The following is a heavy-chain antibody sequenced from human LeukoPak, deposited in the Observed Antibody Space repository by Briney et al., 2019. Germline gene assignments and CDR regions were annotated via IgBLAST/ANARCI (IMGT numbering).Heavy chain of an antibody. CDR3: ARDLMGAAGENWFDP. D-gene: IGHD6-13*01. J-gene: IGHJ5*02. CDR2: IYYSGST. V-gene: IGHV4-59*01. CDR1: GGSISSYY. Sequence: SETLPLTCTVSGGSISSYYWSWIRQPPGKGLEWIGYIYYSGSTNYNPSLKSRVTISVDTSKNQFSLKLSSVTAADTAVYYCARDLMGAAGENWFDPWGQGTLVTVSS.